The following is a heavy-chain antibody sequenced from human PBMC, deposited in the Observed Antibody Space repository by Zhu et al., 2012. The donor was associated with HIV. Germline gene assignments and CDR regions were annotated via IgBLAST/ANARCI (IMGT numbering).Heavy chain of an antibody. CDR1: GGSISSHY. V-gene: IGHV4-59*11. Sequence: QVQLQESGPGLVKPSETLSLTCSVSGGSISSHYWSWIRQLPGKGLEWIGYISYSGNTNYNPSLRSRVTISLDTSKNQFSLKLSSVTAADTAVYSCARQKDRDAFDVWGQGTMVAVSS. J-gene: IGHJ3*01. CDR3: ARQKDRDAFDV. CDR2: ISYSGNT.